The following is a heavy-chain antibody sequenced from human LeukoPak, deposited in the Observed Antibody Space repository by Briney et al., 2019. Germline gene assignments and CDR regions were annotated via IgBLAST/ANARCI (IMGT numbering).Heavy chain of an antibody. Sequence: NPSETLSLTCAVYGGSFSGYYWSWIRQPPGKGLEWIGEINHSGSTNYNPSLKSRVTISVDTSKNQFSLKPSSVTAADTAVYYCARDAPIAATHYYMDVWGKGTTVTVSS. CDR2: INHSGST. D-gene: IGHD6-13*01. V-gene: IGHV4-34*01. J-gene: IGHJ6*03. CDR3: ARDAPIAATHYYMDV. CDR1: GGSFSGYY.